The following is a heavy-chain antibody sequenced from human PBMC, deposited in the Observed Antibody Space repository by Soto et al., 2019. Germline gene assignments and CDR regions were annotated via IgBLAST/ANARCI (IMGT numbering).Heavy chain of an antibody. J-gene: IGHJ4*02. CDR1: GFTVSSQR. CDR2: IYSAGSA. Sequence: PGGSLRLSCAASGFTVSSQRMSWVRQAPGKGLEWISVIYSAGSADFADSVKGRFTISRDNSKNTLYLQMNSLRAEDTALYYCARDRGSSWYDPGNHYFDYWGQGSLVTVSS. D-gene: IGHD6-13*01. CDR3: ARDRGSSWYDPGNHYFDY. V-gene: IGHV3-66*01.